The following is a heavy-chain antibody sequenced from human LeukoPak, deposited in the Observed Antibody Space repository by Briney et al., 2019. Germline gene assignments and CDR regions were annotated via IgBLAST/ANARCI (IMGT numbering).Heavy chain of an antibody. CDR3: ARGGGSIAARREGYPDY. CDR1: GGSFSGYY. J-gene: IGHJ4*02. CDR2: INHSGST. V-gene: IGHV4-34*01. Sequence: SETLSLTCAVYGGSFSGYYWSWIRQPPGKGLEWIGEINHSGSTNYNPSLKSRVTISVDTSKNQFSLKLSSVTAADTAVYYCARGGGSIAARREGYPDYWGQGTLVTVSS. D-gene: IGHD6-6*01.